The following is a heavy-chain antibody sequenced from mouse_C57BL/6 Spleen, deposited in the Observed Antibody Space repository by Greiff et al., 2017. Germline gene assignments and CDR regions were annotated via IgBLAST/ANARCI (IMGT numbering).Heavy chain of an antibody. D-gene: IGHD1-1*01. Sequence: QVQLQQSGPELVKPGASVKISCKASGYAFSSSWMNWVKQRPGKGLEWIGRIYPGDGDTNYNGKFKGKATLTADKASSTAYMQLSSLTSEDSAVYFCARDGVGKDYFDYWGQGTTLTVSS. CDR3: ARDGVGKDYFDY. J-gene: IGHJ2*01. CDR1: GYAFSSSW. V-gene: IGHV1-82*01. CDR2: IYPGDGDT.